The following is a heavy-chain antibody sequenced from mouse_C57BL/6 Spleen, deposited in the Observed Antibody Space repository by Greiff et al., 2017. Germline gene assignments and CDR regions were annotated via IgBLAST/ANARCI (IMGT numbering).Heavy chain of an antibody. CDR1: GYAFSSSW. V-gene: IGHV1-82*01. CDR2: IYPGDGDT. D-gene: IGHD1-1*01. Sequence: VQLQQSGPELVKPGASVKISCKASGYAFSSSWMNWVKQRPGKGLEWIGRIYPGDGDTNYNGKVKGKATLTADKSSSTAYMQLSSLTSEDSAVYFCATQGPTVYWYFDVWGTGTTVTVSS. J-gene: IGHJ1*03. CDR3: ATQGPTVYWYFDV.